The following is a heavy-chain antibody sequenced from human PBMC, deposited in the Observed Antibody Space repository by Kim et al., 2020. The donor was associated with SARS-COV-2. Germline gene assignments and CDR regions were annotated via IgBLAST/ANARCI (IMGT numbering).Heavy chain of an antibody. V-gene: IGHV4-34*01. CDR3: ARGKTMIQLWLRGYYFDY. Sequence: SETLSLTCAVYGGSFSGYYWSWIRQPPGKGLEWIGEINHSGSTNYNPSLKSRVTISVDTSKNQFSLKLSSVTAADTAVYYCARGKTMIQLWLRGYYFDYWGQGTLVTVSS. J-gene: IGHJ4*02. CDR1: GGSFSGYY. D-gene: IGHD5-18*01. CDR2: INHSGST.